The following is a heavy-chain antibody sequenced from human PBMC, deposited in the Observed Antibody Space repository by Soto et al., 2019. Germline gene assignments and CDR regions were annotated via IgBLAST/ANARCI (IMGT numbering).Heavy chain of an antibody. CDR3: ARPTDFYYYAMDV. J-gene: IGHJ6*02. CDR1: GYTFTSFG. CDR2: ISGYNGNT. Sequence: GASVKVSCKASGYTFTSFGINWVRQAPGQGLEWMGWISGYNGNTNYAQNLQDRVTMTRDTPTSTAYMELRSLRSDDTAVYYCARPTDFYYYAMDVWGQGTTVTVS. V-gene: IGHV1-18*01.